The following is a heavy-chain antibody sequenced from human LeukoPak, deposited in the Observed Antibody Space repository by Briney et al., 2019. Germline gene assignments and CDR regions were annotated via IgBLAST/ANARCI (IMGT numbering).Heavy chain of an antibody. Sequence: GASVKVPCKASGYTFTAYYMHWVRQAPGQGLEWMGWINPNSGGTNYAQKFQGRVTMTRDTSITTVYMELSRLTSDDTAVYYCAREPVDTPMVTSFDYWGKGTLVTVSS. J-gene: IGHJ4*02. CDR1: GYTFTAYY. CDR2: INPNSGGT. V-gene: IGHV1-2*02. CDR3: AREPVDTPMVTSFDY. D-gene: IGHD5-18*01.